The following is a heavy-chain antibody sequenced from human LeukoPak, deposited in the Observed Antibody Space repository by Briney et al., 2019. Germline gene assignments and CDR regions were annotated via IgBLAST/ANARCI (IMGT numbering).Heavy chain of an antibody. CDR1: GFTFSSYS. V-gene: IGHV3-23*01. J-gene: IGHJ4*02. Sequence: PGGSLRLSCAASGFTFSSYSMNWVRQAPGKGLEWVSGISGRGASKYYADSVKGRFTISRGNSKNTLYLQMNSLRAEDTAVYYCAKGVVVAPDVTPFDYWGQGTLVTVSS. CDR2: ISGRGASK. CDR3: AKGVVVAPDVTPFDY. D-gene: IGHD2-2*01.